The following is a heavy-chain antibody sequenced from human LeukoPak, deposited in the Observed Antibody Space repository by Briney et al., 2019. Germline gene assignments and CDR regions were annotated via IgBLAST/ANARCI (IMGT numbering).Heavy chain of an antibody. V-gene: IGHV1-2*02. J-gene: IGHJ3*01. D-gene: IGHD3-3*01. Sequence: GASVKVSCKAFGYSFTGYHLHWVRQAPRQGREWMGWVNPKTGGTNYARKFQGRVTMTRDTSINTVNMELSRLTSDDTAVYYCAREFSSKLEWLAYVTGDDAFDVWGQGTMITVS. CDR2: VNPKTGGT. CDR3: AREFSSKLEWLAYVTGDDAFDV. CDR1: GYSFTGYH.